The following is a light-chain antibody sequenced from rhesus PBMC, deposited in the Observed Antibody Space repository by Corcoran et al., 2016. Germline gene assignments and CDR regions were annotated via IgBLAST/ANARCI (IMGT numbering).Light chain of an antibody. J-gene: IGKJ3*01. CDR1: QGISNN. CDR2: KAS. V-gene: IGKV1-25*01. CDR3: PHGYGTPFT. Sequence: DIQMTQSPSSLSVSVGDRVTITCQARQGISNNLAWYQQKPGNIPKLLLYKASTLQCGFPSRFIGNGSRTDFTLTISSLQPNDFATSYCPHGYGTPFTFCPGTKLDIK.